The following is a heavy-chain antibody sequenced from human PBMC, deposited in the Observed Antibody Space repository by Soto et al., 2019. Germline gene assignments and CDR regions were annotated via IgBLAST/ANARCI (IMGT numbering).Heavy chain of an antibody. CDR1: GGTFSSYT. CDR3: ASGGNSNYYYGMDV. Sequence: QVQLVQSGAEVKKPGSSVKVSCKASGGTFSSYTISWVRQAPGQGLEWMGRIIPILGIANYAQKFQGRVTITADKSTSTAYMELSSLRSEDTAVYYCASGGNSNYYYGMDVWGQGTTVTDSS. J-gene: IGHJ6*02. V-gene: IGHV1-69*02. CDR2: IIPILGIA. D-gene: IGHD2-21*02.